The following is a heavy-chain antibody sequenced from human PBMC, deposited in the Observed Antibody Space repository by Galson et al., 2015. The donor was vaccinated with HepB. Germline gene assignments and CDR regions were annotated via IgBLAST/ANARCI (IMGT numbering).Heavy chain of an antibody. D-gene: IGHD7-27*01. Sequence: SVKVSCKASGGTFSSYAISWVRQAPGQGLEWMGGIIPIFGTANYAQKFQGRVTITADESTSTAYMELSSLRSEDTAVYYCARDWGITGDTYYFDYWGQGTLVAVSS. CDR1: GGTFSSYA. V-gene: IGHV1-69*13. CDR3: ARDWGITGDTYYFDY. J-gene: IGHJ4*02. CDR2: IIPIFGTA.